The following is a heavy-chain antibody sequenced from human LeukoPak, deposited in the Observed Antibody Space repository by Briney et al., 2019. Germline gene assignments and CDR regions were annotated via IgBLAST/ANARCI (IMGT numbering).Heavy chain of an antibody. V-gene: IGHV4-31*03. D-gene: IGHD1-26*01. J-gene: IGHJ4*02. Sequence: PSQTLSLTCTVSGGSIMSGGYYWSWIRQHPGKGLEWIGYIYYSGSTYYNPSLKSRVTISVDTSKNQFSLKLSSVTAADTAVYYCARARSRGSYSFDYWGQGTLVTVSS. CDR2: IYYSGST. CDR3: ARARSRGSYSFDY. CDR1: GGSIMSGGYY.